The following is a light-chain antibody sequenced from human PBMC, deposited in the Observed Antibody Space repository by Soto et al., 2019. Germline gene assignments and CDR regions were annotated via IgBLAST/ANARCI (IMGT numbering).Light chain of an antibody. V-gene: IGLV2-23*01. CDR1: SSDVGSYNL. CDR3: CSYAGSYTYV. Sequence: SALTQPASVSGSPGQSITISCTGTSSDVGSYNLVSWYQQHPGKAPKLMIYEGSKRPSGVSNRFSGSKSGNTASLTISGLQAEDEADYYCCSYAGSYTYVFGPGTKVTVL. J-gene: IGLJ1*01. CDR2: EGS.